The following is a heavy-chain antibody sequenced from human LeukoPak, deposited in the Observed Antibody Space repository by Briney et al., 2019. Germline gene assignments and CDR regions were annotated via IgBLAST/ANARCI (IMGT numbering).Heavy chain of an antibody. Sequence: GGSLRLSCTVSGFTVSSNSMSWVRQAPGKGLEWVSSISSGSSYIYYADSVKGRFTISRDNAKNSLYLQMHSLRAEDTALYYCARVATGIAAPIDYWGQGTLVTVSS. V-gene: IGHV3-21*01. D-gene: IGHD6-13*01. J-gene: IGHJ4*02. CDR3: ARVATGIAAPIDY. CDR2: ISSGSSYI. CDR1: GFTVSSNS.